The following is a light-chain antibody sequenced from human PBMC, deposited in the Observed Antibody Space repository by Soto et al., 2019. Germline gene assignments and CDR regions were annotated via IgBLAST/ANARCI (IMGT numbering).Light chain of an antibody. J-gene: IGKJ3*01. Sequence: EIVLTQSPGTLSLSPGERATLSCRASQSVSNNYLAWYQQKPGQAPRLLISGASNRATGIPDRFSGSGSGTDFTLAISRLEPEDFAVYYCQQYGNSPFTLGPGTRVDLK. CDR1: QSVSNNY. CDR2: GAS. V-gene: IGKV3-20*01. CDR3: QQYGNSPFT.